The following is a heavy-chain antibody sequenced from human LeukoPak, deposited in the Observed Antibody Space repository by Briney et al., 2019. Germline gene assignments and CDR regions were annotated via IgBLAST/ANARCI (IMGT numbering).Heavy chain of an antibody. CDR2: IIPIFGTA. V-gene: IGHV1-69*01. Sequence: SVKVSCKASGGTFSSYTISWVRQAPGQGLEWMGGIIPIFGTANYAQKFQGRVTITADESTSTAYMELSSLRSEDTAVYYCARRSYAPQYYYYGMDVWGQGTTVTVSS. D-gene: IGHD2-2*01. J-gene: IGHJ6*02. CDR3: ARRSYAPQYYYYGMDV. CDR1: GGTFSSYT.